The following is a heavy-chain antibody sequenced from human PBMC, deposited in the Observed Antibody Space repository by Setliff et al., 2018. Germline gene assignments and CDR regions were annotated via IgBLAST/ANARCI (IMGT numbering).Heavy chain of an antibody. D-gene: IGHD6-19*01. CDR3: ARDPAFRRGGIAVAGSFDY. Sequence: GASVKVSCKASGYTFTGYYMHWVRQAPGQGLEWMGWINPNSGGTNYAQKFQGWVTRTRDTSISTAYLGLRRLRSDDPDVYYCARDPAFRRGGIAVAGSFDYWGQGTLVTVSS. CDR1: GYTFTGYY. V-gene: IGHV1-2*04. J-gene: IGHJ4*02. CDR2: INPNSGGT.